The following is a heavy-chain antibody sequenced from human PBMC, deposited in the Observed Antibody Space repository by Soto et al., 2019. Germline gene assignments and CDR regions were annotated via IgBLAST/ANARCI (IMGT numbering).Heavy chain of an antibody. Sequence: SETLSLTCSVSGASINDYYWSWIRQPPGKGLEWIGYMFYSGRTNYNPSLKSRVTMSVDTSKNQFSLKLSSVTAADTAVYFCARELTIAAAGKVGIDYWGPGTLVTVSS. CDR1: GASINDYY. CDR3: ARELTIAAAGKVGIDY. D-gene: IGHD6-13*01. CDR2: MFYSGRT. V-gene: IGHV4-59*01. J-gene: IGHJ4*02.